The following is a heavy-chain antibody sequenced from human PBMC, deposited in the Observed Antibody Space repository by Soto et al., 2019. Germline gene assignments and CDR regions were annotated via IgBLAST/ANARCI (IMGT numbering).Heavy chain of an antibody. J-gene: IGHJ3*02. D-gene: IGHD3-16*01. CDR3: ARVGVEPDDAFDI. CDR2: ISSSSTI. CDR1: GFTFSSYS. Sequence: GGSLRLSCAASGFTFSSYSMNWVRQAPGKGLEWVSYISSSSTIYYADSVKGRFTISRDNAKNSLYLQMNSLRAEDTAVYYCARVGVEPDDAFDIWGQGTMVTVSS. V-gene: IGHV3-48*04.